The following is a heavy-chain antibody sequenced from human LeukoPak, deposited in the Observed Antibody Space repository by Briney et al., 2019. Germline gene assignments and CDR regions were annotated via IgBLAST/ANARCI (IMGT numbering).Heavy chain of an antibody. V-gene: IGHV1-2*02. CDR3: ARESGYCSSTSCWIDY. Sequence: ASVKVSCKASGGTFSSYAISWVRQAPGQGLEWMGWINPNSGGTNYAQKFQGRVTMTRDTSISTAYMELSRLRSDDTAVYYCARESGYCSSTSCWIDYWGQGTLVTVSS. CDR1: GGTFSSYA. CDR2: INPNSGGT. J-gene: IGHJ4*02. D-gene: IGHD2-2*03.